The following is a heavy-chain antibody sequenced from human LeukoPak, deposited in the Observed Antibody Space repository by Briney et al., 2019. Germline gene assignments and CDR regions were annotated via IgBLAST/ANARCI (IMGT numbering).Heavy chain of an antibody. CDR2: ISGSGGST. Sequence: PGGSLRLSCAASGFTFSSYAMSWVRQAPGKGLEWVSAISGSGGSTYYADSVKGRFTISRDNSKNTLYLQMNSLRAEDTAVYYCATDPRYYDSSGYADYWGEGTLVTVSS. CDR3: ATDPRYYDSSGYADY. V-gene: IGHV3-23*01. CDR1: GFTFSSYA. D-gene: IGHD3-22*01. J-gene: IGHJ4*02.